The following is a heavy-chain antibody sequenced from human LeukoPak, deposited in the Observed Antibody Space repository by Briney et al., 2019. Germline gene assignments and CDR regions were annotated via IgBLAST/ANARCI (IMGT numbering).Heavy chain of an antibody. J-gene: IGHJ1*01. V-gene: IGHV3-48*01. CDR3: AKGGDYNESSGNNLEYFQH. CDR2: ISSSASTI. Sequence: PGGSLRLSCAASGFTFSSYSMNWVRQAPRKGLEWVSYISSSASTIYYADSVKGRFTISRDNAKNSLYLQMKSLRAEDTAVYYCAKGGDYNESSGNNLEYFQHWGQGTLVTVSS. D-gene: IGHD3-22*01. CDR1: GFTFSSYS.